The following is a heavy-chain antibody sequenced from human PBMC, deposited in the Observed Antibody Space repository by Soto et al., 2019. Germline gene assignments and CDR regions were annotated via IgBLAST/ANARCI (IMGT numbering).Heavy chain of an antibody. CDR2: IYYSGST. J-gene: IGHJ4*02. V-gene: IGHV4-39*01. Sequence: SETLSLTCTVSGGSISSSSYYWGWIRQPPGKGLEWIGSIYYSGSTYYNPSLKSRVTISVDTSKNQFSLKLSSVTAADTAVYYCASQYYYDSSGYYYGMDYWGQGTLVTVSS. D-gene: IGHD3-22*01. CDR1: GGSISSSSYY. CDR3: ASQYYYDSSGYYYGMDY.